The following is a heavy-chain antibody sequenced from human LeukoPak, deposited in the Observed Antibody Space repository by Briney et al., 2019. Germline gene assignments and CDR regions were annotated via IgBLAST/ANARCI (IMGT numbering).Heavy chain of an antibody. CDR1: GGSISSGGYY. CDR3: ARGRKDYDFWSGSVNWFDP. CDR2: IYYSGST. V-gene: IGHV4-31*03. Sequence: SQTLSLTCTVSGGSISSGGYYWSWIRQHPGKGLEWIGYIYYSGSTYYNPSLKSRVTISVGTSKNQFSLKLSSVTAADTAVYYCARGRKDYDFWSGSVNWFDPWGQGTLVTVSS. D-gene: IGHD3-3*01. J-gene: IGHJ5*02.